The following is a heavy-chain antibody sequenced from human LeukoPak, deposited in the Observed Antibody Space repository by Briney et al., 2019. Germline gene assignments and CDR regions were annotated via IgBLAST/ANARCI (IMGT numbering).Heavy chain of an antibody. CDR2: TNTDTGNP. Sequence: ASVKVSCKASGYAFTTYAMNWVRQAPGHGLEWMGWTNTDTGNPTYAQAFTGRFVFSLDTSVNTAYLQINSLKAEDTAIYYCARDGPAAYAWGQGTMVLVSS. CDR1: GYAFTTYA. CDR3: ARDGPAAYA. D-gene: IGHD3-16*01. J-gene: IGHJ4*02. V-gene: IGHV7-4-1*02.